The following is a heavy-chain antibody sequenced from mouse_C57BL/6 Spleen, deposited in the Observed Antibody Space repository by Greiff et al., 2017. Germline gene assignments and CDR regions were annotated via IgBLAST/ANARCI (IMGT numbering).Heavy chain of an antibody. Sequence: VQLQQSGAELVKPGASVKLSCKASGYTFPEYTIHWVKQRSGQGLEWIGWFYPGSGSIKYTEKFKDKATLTAAKSSSTVYMELSRLTSEDSAVYFCARHEEGAYYYGISFAWFAYWGQGTLVTVSA. CDR2: FYPGSGSI. CDR1: GYTFPEYT. CDR3: ARHEEGAYYYGISFAWFAY. D-gene: IGHD1-1*01. J-gene: IGHJ3*01. V-gene: IGHV1-62-2*01.